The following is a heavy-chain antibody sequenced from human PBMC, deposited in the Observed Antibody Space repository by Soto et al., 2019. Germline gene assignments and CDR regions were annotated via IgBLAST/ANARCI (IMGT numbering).Heavy chain of an antibody. D-gene: IGHD6-19*01. J-gene: IGHJ4*02. Sequence: VGSLRLSCVASGFSLANYPMNWVRQTPGKGLEWISYSSPRGDTIYYADSVEDRFTISRDNARNSLSLHMSSLRDEDSALYYCAKGPHTNVGWPYYFESWGQGVPVTVSS. V-gene: IGHV3-48*02. CDR2: SSPRGDTI. CDR3: AKGPHTNVGWPYYFES. CDR1: GFSLANYP.